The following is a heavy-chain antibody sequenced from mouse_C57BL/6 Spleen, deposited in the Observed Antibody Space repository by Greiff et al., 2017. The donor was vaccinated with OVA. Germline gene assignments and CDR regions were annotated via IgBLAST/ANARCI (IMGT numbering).Heavy chain of an antibody. CDR3: ARGTTVLWGY. D-gene: IGHD1-1*01. CDR1: GFNIKDYY. Sequence: VQLQQSGAELVKPGASVKLSCTASGFNIKDYYMNWVKQRTEQGLEWIGRIDPEDGGTKYDPKFKGKATITADTSYSTAYLQLSRLTSEDTAVYYCARGTTVLWGYWGQGTTLTVSS. V-gene: IGHV14-2*01. CDR2: IDPEDGGT. J-gene: IGHJ2*01.